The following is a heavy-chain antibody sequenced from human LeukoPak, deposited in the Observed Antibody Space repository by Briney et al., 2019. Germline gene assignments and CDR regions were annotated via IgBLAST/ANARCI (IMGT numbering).Heavy chain of an antibody. J-gene: IGHJ4*02. Sequence: GGSLRLSCATSGFTFSIYAMSCVRQAPGKGLEWVSAISGSGGSTYYADSVKGRFTISRDNSKNTLYLQMNSLRAEDTAVYYCAKSPPSTTNYFDYWGQGTLVTVSS. CDR3: AKSPPSTTNYFDY. CDR1: GFTFSIYA. CDR2: ISGSGGST. V-gene: IGHV3-23*01. D-gene: IGHD4-17*01.